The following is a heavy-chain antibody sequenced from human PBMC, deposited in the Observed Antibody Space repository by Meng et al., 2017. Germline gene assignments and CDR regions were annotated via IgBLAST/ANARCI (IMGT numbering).Heavy chain of an antibody. Sequence: QGQVVRLGAEVKKPGASVKVSCKASGYTFTSYAMHWVRQAPGQRLEWMGWINAGNGNTKYSQKFQGRVTITRDTSASTAYMELSSLRSEDTAVYYCARGLGAGVVTAINYWGQGTLVTVSS. CDR2: INAGNGNT. D-gene: IGHD2-21*02. V-gene: IGHV1-3*01. CDR3: ARGLGAGVVTAINY. J-gene: IGHJ4*02. CDR1: GYTFTSYA.